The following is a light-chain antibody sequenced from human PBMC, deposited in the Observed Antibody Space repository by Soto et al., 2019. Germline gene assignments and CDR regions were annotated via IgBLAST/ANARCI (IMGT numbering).Light chain of an antibody. V-gene: IGLV2-14*01. CDR1: SSDVGGYNY. J-gene: IGLJ1*01. CDR3: SSYTSSISYV. Sequence: QSALTQPASVSGSPGQSITISCTGTSSDVGGYNYVSWYQHHPGKAPKLMIYEVSNRPSGVSNRFSGSKSGNTASLTISGLQAEDEADYYCSSYTSSISYVFGTGTKLTV. CDR2: EVS.